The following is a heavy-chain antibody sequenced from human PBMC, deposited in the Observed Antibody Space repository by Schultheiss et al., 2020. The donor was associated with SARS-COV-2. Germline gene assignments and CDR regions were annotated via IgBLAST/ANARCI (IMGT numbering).Heavy chain of an antibody. Sequence: GGSLRLSCAASGFTFSSYSMNWVRQAPGKGLEWVSTISASGNSVWYADSVKGHFSISRDNSKNTLYLQMNSLRAEDTAVYYCAKDPYSSSWSGSGYWGQGTLVTVSS. CDR2: ISASGNSV. J-gene: IGHJ4*02. V-gene: IGHV3-23*01. D-gene: IGHD6-13*01. CDR3: AKDPYSSSWSGSGY. CDR1: GFTFSSYS.